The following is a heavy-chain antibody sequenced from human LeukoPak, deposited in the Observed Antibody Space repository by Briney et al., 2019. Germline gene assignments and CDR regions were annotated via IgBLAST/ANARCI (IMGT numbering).Heavy chain of an antibody. CDR3: AREKAAAGTRGNWFDP. V-gene: IGHV4-59*01. Sequence: ASETLSLTCTVSGGSISSYYWSWIRQPPGKGLEWVGCMSSSGSTNYNPSLKSRVTISVDTSKNQFSLKLSSVTAADTAVYYCAREKAAAGTRGNWFDPWGQGTLVTVSS. J-gene: IGHJ5*02. D-gene: IGHD6-13*01. CDR1: GGSISSYY. CDR2: MSSSGST.